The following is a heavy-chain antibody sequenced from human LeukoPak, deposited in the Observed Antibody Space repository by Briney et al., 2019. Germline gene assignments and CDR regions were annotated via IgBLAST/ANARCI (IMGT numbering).Heavy chain of an antibody. CDR3: ASVAKYCSSTSCYLLDLGY. D-gene: IGHD2-2*01. Sequence: SSVKVSCKASGGTFSSYAISLVRQAPGQGLEWMGRIIPILGIANYAQKFQGRVTITADKSTSTAYMELSSLRSEDTAVYYCASVAKYCSSTSCYLLDLGYWGQGTLVTVSS. J-gene: IGHJ4*02. V-gene: IGHV1-69*04. CDR2: IIPILGIA. CDR1: GGTFSSYA.